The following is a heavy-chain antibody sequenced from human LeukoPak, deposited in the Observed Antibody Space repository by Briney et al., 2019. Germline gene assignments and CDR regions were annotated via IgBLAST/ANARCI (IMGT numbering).Heavy chain of an antibody. J-gene: IGHJ6*03. CDR1: GGSFSGYH. CDR2: INPSGST. Sequence: SETLSLTCAVYGGSFSGYHWTWIRQSPGKGLGWIGDINPSGSTYYNPSLKSRLTISVDTSKNQFSLKLRCVTAADTAVYYCARGRHDITMIVVAMTSVSYYLDVWGKGTTVTVS. V-gene: IGHV4-34*01. CDR3: ARGRHDITMIVVAMTSVSYYLDV. D-gene: IGHD3-22*01.